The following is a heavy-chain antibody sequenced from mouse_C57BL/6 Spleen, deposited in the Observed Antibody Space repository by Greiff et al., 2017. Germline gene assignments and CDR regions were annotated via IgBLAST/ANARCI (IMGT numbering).Heavy chain of an antibody. D-gene: IGHD2-1*01. CDR2: IYPGSGST. CDR1: GYTFTSYW. V-gene: IGHV1-55*01. J-gene: IGHJ2*01. CDR3: ARGDLRWPHDD. Sequence: VQLQQPGAELVKPGASVTLSCKASGYTFTSYWITWVKQRPGQGLEWIGDIYPGSGSTNYNEKFKSKATLTVDTSSSAAYMQLSSLTSEDSAVYYSARGDLRWPHDDWGQGTTLTVSS.